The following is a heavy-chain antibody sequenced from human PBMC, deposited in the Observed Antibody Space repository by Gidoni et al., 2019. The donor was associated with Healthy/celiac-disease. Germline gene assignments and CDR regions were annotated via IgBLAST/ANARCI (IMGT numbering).Heavy chain of an antibody. CDR2: IYPGDSDT. Sequence: EVQLVHSGAEVKKPGASLQISCKGSGYSFTSYWIGWVRQMPGKVLEWIGIIYPGDSDTRDSPPFQGQVTISADKSISTAYLQWSSLKASDTAMYYCARGRAFDPWGQGTLVTVSS. J-gene: IGHJ5*02. D-gene: IGHD1-26*01. CDR1: GYSFTSYW. V-gene: IGHV5-51*03. CDR3: ARGRAFDP.